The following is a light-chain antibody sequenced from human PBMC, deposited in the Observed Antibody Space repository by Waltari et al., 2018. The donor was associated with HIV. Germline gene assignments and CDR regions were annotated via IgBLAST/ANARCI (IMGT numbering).Light chain of an antibody. J-gene: IGKJ3*01. CDR1: QSLLHNNGNNY. V-gene: IGKV2-28*01. CDR2: LAS. Sequence: EIVLTQSPLSLPVAPGESASFSCRASQSLLHNNGNNYLDWYVQKPGQDPKLLIYLASHRTSGVPERFSGSGSGTNFTMKITRVEAEDVGTYYCLQSLHTPRFSFGPGTKVDI. CDR3: LQSLHTPRFS.